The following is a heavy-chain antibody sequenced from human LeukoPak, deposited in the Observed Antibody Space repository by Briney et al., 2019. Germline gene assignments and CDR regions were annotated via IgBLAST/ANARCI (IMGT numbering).Heavy chain of an antibody. J-gene: IGHJ4*02. D-gene: IGHD6-6*01. Sequence: PGGSLRLSCAASGFSFSRHGMHWVRQAPGKGLEWVAFIRYDGTNKHYADSMKGRFTISRDNSKNTLYLQMNSLRADDTAVYYCAKGESGGPEDAQTSILDYWGQGSLVTVSS. CDR3: AKGESGGPEDAQTSILDY. CDR1: GFSFSRHG. CDR2: IRYDGTNK. V-gene: IGHV3-30*02.